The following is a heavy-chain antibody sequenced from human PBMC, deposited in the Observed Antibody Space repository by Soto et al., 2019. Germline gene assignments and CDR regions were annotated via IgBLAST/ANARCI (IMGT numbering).Heavy chain of an antibody. CDR2: IWYDGSNK. D-gene: IGHD2-8*01. J-gene: IGHJ6*02. CDR3: ARDRQDIVLMGKYGMDV. Sequence: PGGSLRLSCAASGFTFSSYGMHWVRQAPGKGLEWVAVIWYDGSNKYYADSVKGRFTISRDNSKNTLYLQMNSLRAEDTAVYYCARDRQDIVLMGKYGMDVWGQGTTVTVSS. CDR1: GFTFSSYG. V-gene: IGHV3-33*01.